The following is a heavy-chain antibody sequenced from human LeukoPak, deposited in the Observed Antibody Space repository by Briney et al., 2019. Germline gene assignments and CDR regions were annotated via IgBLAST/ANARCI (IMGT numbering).Heavy chain of an antibody. Sequence: SVKVSGKASGGGFSSYAISWVRQATKQGLEWMGRIIPILGIANYAQKFQGRVTITADKSTSTAYMELSSLRSEDTAVYYCARGSIAAAFLDYWGQGTLVTVSS. CDR1: GGGFSSYA. J-gene: IGHJ4*02. CDR3: ARGSIAAAFLDY. CDR2: IIPILGIA. D-gene: IGHD6-13*01. V-gene: IGHV1-69*04.